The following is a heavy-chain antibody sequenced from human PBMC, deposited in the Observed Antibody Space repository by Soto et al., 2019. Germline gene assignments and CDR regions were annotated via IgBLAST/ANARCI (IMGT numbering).Heavy chain of an antibody. Sequence: EVQLLESGGGLVQPGGSLRLSCAASGFTFSSYAMSWVRQAPGKGLEWVSAISGSGGSTYYADSVKGRFTISRDNSKNTLYLQMNSLRAEDTAVYYCAKGSSLLWFGDSHRDDYWGQGTLVTVSS. D-gene: IGHD3-10*01. CDR2: ISGSGGST. V-gene: IGHV3-23*01. CDR1: GFTFSSYA. J-gene: IGHJ4*02. CDR3: AKGSSLLWFGDSHRDDY.